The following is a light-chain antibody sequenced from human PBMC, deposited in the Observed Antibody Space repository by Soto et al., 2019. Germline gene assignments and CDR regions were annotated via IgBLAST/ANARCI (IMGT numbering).Light chain of an antibody. CDR3: GTWDSSLSVVV. V-gene: IGLV1-51*01. J-gene: IGLJ2*01. CDR2: DDT. Sequence: QSVLMQPPSVSAAPGQKVTVSCSGGTSNIGNNFVSWYQQLPGTAPKLLIYDDTKRPSGIPDRFSGSKSGTSATLGITGLQTGDEADYYCGTWDSSLSVVVFGGGTKLTVL. CDR1: TSNIGNNF.